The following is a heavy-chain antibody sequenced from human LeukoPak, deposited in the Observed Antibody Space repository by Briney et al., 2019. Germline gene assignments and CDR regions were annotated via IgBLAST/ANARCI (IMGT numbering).Heavy chain of an antibody. CDR3: AREEAGTYGFQY. D-gene: IGHD3-10*01. CDR2: AFYRSQWYN. V-gene: IGHV6-1*01. Sequence: PSQTLSLTCAIFGDSVSSNSGAWNWIRQSPSRGLEWLGRAFYRSQWYNDYAVSVKGRIAINPDTSKNQFSLQLNSVTPEDTAVYYCAREEAGTYGFQYWGQGTLVTVSS. J-gene: IGHJ4*02. CDR1: GDSVSSNSGA.